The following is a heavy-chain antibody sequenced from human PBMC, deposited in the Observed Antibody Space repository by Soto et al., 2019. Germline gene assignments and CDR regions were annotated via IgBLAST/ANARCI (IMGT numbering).Heavy chain of an antibody. D-gene: IGHD2-15*01. J-gene: IGHJ4*02. Sequence: QLQLQESGPGLVKPSETLSLTCTVSGGSISSSSYYWDWIRQPPGKGLEWIGSIYYSGSTYYNPSLKSRVTISVDTSQYQFSLKLSSVTAADTAVYYCARRGRSGHRLIDYWGQGTLVTVSS. V-gene: IGHV4-39*01. CDR1: GGSISSSSYY. CDR2: IYYSGST. CDR3: ARRGRSGHRLIDY.